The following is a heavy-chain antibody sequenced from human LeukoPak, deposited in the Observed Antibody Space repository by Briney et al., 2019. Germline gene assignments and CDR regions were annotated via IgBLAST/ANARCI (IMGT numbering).Heavy chain of an antibody. D-gene: IGHD3-10*01. J-gene: IGHJ6*03. Sequence: SETLSLTCTVSGGSISSSSYYWGWIRQPPGKGLEWIGSVYYSGSTYYNPSLKSRVTISVDTSKNQFSLKLSSVTAADTAVYYCARDSYGSGSYHHYYYYMDVWGKGTTVTVSS. CDR3: ARDSYGSGSYHHYYYYMDV. CDR1: GGSISSSSYY. V-gene: IGHV4-39*07. CDR2: VYYSGST.